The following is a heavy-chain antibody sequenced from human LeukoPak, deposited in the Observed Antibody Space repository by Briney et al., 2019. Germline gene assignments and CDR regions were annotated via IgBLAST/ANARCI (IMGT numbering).Heavy chain of an antibody. CDR3: ARWDSGEWFHDAFDI. Sequence: SETLSLTCAVSGYSISSGYYWGWIRQPPGKGLEWIGSIYHSGSTYYNPSLKSRITISVDTSKNQFSLKLSSVTAADTAVYYCARWDSGEWFHDAFDIWGHGTMVTVSS. CDR1: GYSISSGYY. D-gene: IGHD3-3*01. V-gene: IGHV4-38-2*01. CDR2: IYHSGST. J-gene: IGHJ3*02.